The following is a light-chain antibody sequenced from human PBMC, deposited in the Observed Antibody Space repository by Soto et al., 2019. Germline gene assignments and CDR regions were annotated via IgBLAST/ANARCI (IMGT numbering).Light chain of an antibody. CDR1: ISDVGGYNY. V-gene: IGLV2-14*01. CDR3: SSYTSSSTSPYV. Sequence: QSALTQHSSVSGSPGQSITISCTGTISDVGGYNYVSWYQQHPGKAPKLMIYGVSNRPSGVSNRFSGSKSGNTASLTISGLQAEDEADYYCSSYTSSSTSPYVFGTGTKVTVL. J-gene: IGLJ1*01. CDR2: GVS.